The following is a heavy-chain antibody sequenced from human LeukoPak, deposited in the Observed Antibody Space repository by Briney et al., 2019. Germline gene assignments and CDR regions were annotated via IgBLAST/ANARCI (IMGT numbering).Heavy chain of an antibody. CDR2: ILPYSGNT. D-gene: IGHD3-16*01. V-gene: IGHV1-18*01. CDR1: GYTFSTYG. Sequence: ASVKVSCKASGYTFSTYGISWVRQAPGQGLEWMGWILPYSGNTNYAQKLQGRVSVTTDTSTTTAYTELRSLTSDDTAVYYCAKDRRGSRNSLDVWGQGTTITVSS. J-gene: IGHJ6*02. CDR3: AKDRRGSRNSLDV.